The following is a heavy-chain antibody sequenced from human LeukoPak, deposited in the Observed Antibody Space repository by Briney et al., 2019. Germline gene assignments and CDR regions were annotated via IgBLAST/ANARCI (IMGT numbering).Heavy chain of an antibody. V-gene: IGHV3-7*04. Sequence: PGGSLRPSCAVSGFTFSNFWMSWVRQAPGRGLEWVANIHPEGNEKYHVGSVEGRFVISRDNTKNLLFLQMSGLRVEDTALYYCARGDAFSGDHWGQGTLVTVSS. J-gene: IGHJ4*02. CDR2: IHPEGNEK. CDR1: GFTFSNFW. CDR3: ARGDAFSGDH.